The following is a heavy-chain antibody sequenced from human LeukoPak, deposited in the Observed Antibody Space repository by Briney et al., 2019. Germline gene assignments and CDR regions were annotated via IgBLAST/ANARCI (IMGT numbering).Heavy chain of an antibody. CDR3: ARGRWLQFGYFDY. CDR1: GFTFSSYG. Sequence: PGRSLRLSCAASGFTFSSYGMHWVRQAPGKGLEWVAVIWYDGSNKYYADSVKGRFTISRDNSKNTLYLQMNSLRAEDTAVYYCARGRWLQFGYFDYWGQGTLVTFSS. D-gene: IGHD5-24*01. CDR2: IWYDGSNK. J-gene: IGHJ4*02. V-gene: IGHV3-33*01.